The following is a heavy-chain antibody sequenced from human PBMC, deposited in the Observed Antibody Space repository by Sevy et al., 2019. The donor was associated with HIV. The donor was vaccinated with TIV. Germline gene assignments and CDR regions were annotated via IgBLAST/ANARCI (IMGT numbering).Heavy chain of an antibody. V-gene: IGHV3-74*01. Sequence: GGSLRLSCAASGFTFSSYWVDWVRQAPGKGLAWVSRINSDGSSTSYADSVKGRFTISRDNAKNTLYLQMNSLRAEDTAVDYCVREHDSSSWSSFHYWGQGTLVTVSS. D-gene: IGHD6-13*01. J-gene: IGHJ4*02. CDR1: GFTFSSYW. CDR3: VREHDSSSWSSFHY. CDR2: INSDGSST.